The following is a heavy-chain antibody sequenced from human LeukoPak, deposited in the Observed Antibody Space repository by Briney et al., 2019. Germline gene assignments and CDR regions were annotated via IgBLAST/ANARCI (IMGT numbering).Heavy chain of an antibody. CDR3: ARHNVGAPHYLDY. CDR1: GGSISIHY. CDR2: IYYSGTT. J-gene: IGHJ4*02. V-gene: IGHV4-59*08. Sequence: SETLSLTCTVAGGSISIHYWCWIRQPPGKGLEWIGFIYYSGTTHYNPSLKSRVTMSVATSNNQFSLRLSSVTAADTAIYYCARHNVGAPHYLDYWGQGALVTVSS. D-gene: IGHD1-26*01.